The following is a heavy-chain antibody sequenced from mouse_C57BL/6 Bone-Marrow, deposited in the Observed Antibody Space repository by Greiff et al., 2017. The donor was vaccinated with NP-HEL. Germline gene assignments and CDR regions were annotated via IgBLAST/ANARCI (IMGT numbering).Heavy chain of an antibody. J-gene: IGHJ3*01. D-gene: IGHD1-1*01. V-gene: IGHV1-82*01. Sequence: VQLVESGPELVKPGASVKISCKASGYAFSSSWMNWVKQRPGKGLEWIGRIYPGDGDTNYNGKFKGKATLTADKSSSTAYMRLSSLTSEDSAVYFCARTYYGSSPWFAYWGQGTLVTVSA. CDR3: ARTYYGSSPWFAY. CDR1: GYAFSSSW. CDR2: IYPGDGDT.